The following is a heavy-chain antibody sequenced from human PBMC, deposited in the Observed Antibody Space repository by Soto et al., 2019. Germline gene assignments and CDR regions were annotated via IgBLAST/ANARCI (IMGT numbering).Heavy chain of an antibody. D-gene: IGHD1-26*01. V-gene: IGHV4-34*01. Sequence: SETLSLTCAVYGGSFSGYYWNWLRQPPGEGLEWIGKIDQSGSTNYNPSLKSRLTISVDTSNNQFSLKVKSVTAADTAVYYCARLSGSYNDRYFDYWGQGTLVTVSS. CDR1: GGSFSGYY. J-gene: IGHJ4*02. CDR3: ARLSGSYNDRYFDY. CDR2: IDQSGST.